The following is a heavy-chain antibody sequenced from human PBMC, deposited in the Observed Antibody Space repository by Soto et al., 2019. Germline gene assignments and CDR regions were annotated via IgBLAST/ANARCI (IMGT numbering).Heavy chain of an antibody. D-gene: IGHD4-17*01. CDR1: GFTFSNYA. CDR3: AKDSHGDSRYFDY. CDR2: ISPSGGGT. Sequence: GGSLRLSCAASGFTFSNYAMSWVRQAPGKGLKWVSAISPSGGGTYYADSVKGRFTISRDNSKNTVYLQMNSLRVEDAAIYYCAKDSHGDSRYFDYWGQGTLVTVSS. V-gene: IGHV3-23*01. J-gene: IGHJ4*02.